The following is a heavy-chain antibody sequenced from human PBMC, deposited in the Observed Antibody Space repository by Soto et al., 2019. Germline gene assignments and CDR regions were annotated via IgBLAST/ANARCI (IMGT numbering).Heavy chain of an antibody. D-gene: IGHD3-3*01. CDR1: GLTFSSSA. CDR3: AARSDFRFYYSDMDV. Sequence: QMQLVQSGPEVKKPGTSVKLSCKASGLTFSSSAVQWVRQSREQRLEWIGWIVAGSGDTKYAQRFHERVTFSRDMSTDTAYMELSSLRSDDTGVYYCAARSDFRFYYSDMDVWGQGTTVTVSS. CDR2: IVAGSGDT. J-gene: IGHJ6*02. V-gene: IGHV1-58*01.